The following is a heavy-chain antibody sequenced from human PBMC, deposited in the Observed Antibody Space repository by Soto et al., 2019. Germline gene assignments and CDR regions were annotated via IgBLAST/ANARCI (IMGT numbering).Heavy chain of an antibody. CDR1: GGTFSSYA. CDR3: ASSESPVVAPTFWFDP. Sequence: GASVKVSCKASGGTFSSYAISWVRQAPGQGLEWMGGIIPIFGTANYAQKFQGRVTITADASTSTAYMELRSLRSDDTAVYYCASSESPVVAPTFWFDPSGQGTLVTVSS. D-gene: IGHD2-15*01. J-gene: IGHJ5*02. V-gene: IGHV1-69*13. CDR2: IIPIFGTA.